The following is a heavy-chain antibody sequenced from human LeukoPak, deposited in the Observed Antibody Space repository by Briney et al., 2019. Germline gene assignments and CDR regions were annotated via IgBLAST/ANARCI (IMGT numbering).Heavy chain of an antibody. V-gene: IGHV1-69*06. CDR2: IIPIFGTA. CDR3: ARVGGSSSVGATSGYAFDI. D-gene: IGHD1-26*01. Sequence: SVKVSCKASGGTFSSYAISWVRQAPGQGLEWMGGIIPIFGTANYAQKFQGRVTITADKSTSTAYMELSRLRSDDTAVYYCARVGGSSSVGATSGYAFDIWGQGTMVTVSS. J-gene: IGHJ3*02. CDR1: GGTFSSYA.